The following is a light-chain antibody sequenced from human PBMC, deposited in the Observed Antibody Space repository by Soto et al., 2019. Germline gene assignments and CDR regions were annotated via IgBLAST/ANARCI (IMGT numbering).Light chain of an antibody. V-gene: IGKV2-28*01. J-gene: IGKJ2*01. CDR3: MQVSRSPPYS. CDR2: LGS. CDR1: QSLRHSDGYNY. Sequence: EIVMTQSPLSLAVAPGESASITCRSSQSLRHSDGYNYLDWYLQRPGQSPQLLIYLGSLRAGGVPDRFSGSVSGTDVSLTISRVEADDFGVYYYMQVSRSPPYSLGQGTRLEI.